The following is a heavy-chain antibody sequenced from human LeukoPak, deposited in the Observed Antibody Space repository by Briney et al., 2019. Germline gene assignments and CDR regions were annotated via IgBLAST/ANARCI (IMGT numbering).Heavy chain of an antibody. CDR2: MNPNSGNT. V-gene: IGHV1-8*01. J-gene: IGHJ4*02. CDR1: GYTFTSYD. D-gene: IGHD2-2*02. CDR3: ARVGEYCSSTSCYTHGGLDY. Sequence: GASVKVSCKASGYTFTSYDINWVRQATGQGLEWMGWMNPNSGNTGYAQKFQGRVTMTRNTSISTAYMELSSLRSEDTAVYYCARVGEYCSSTSCYTHGGLDYWGQGTLVTVSS.